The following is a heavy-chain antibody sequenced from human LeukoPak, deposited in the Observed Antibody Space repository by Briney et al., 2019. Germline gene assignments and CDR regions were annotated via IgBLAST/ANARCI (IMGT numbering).Heavy chain of an antibody. V-gene: IGHV3-23*01. CDR1: GFTFSSYA. J-gene: IGHJ6*02. D-gene: IGHD2-15*01. CDR2: ISGSGGST. CDR3: AKMGPATDIVVVVAATDSYYYGMDV. Sequence: PGGSLRLSCAASGFTFSSYAMSWVRQAPGKGLEWVSAISGSGGSTYYADSVKGRFTISRDNSKNTLYLQMNSLRAEDTAVYYCAKMGPATDIVVVVAATDSYYYGMDVWGQGTTVTVSS.